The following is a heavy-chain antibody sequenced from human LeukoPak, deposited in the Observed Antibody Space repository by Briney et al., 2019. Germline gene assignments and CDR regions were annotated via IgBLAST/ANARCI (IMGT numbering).Heavy chain of an antibody. CDR2: ISSYNGNT. Sequence: GASVKVSCKASGYTFTSYAISWVRQAPGQGLEWMGWISSYNGNTHYAQKLQGRVTMTKDTSTSTAYMELRSLRSDDTAVYYCARAVSGLGYCSGGSCYFDYWGQGTLVTVSS. D-gene: IGHD2-15*01. J-gene: IGHJ4*02. V-gene: IGHV1-18*01. CDR3: ARAVSGLGYCSGGSCYFDY. CDR1: GYTFTSYA.